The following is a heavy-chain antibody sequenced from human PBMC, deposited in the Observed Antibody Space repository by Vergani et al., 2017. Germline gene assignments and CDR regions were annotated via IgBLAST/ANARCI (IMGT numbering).Heavy chain of an antibody. CDR1: GFIFSSYA. V-gene: IGHV3-23*01. J-gene: IGHJ6*02. D-gene: IGHD2-15*01. CDR2: ISGSGGNT. Sequence: EVQLLESGGGLVQPGGSLRLSCGASGFIFSSYAMTWVRQAQGKGLEWVSAISGSGGNTFYTDSVKGRLTISRDNSKDTLYLQMNSLRVEDTAIYYCAKARDPNCKGGNCYSYYYGLDLWGQGTTVTVSS. CDR3: AKARDPNCKGGNCYSYYYGLDL.